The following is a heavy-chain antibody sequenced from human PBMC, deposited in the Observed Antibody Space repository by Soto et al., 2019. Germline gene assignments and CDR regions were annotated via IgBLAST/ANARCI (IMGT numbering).Heavy chain of an antibody. V-gene: IGHV3-23*01. J-gene: IGHJ4*02. D-gene: IGHD2-15*01. CDR2: ISGSGGST. CDR3: AKGTRRPHCSGGSCYPPLFDY. Sequence: GGSLRLSCAASGFTFSSYAMSWVRQAPGKGLEWVSAISGSGGSTYYADSVKGRFTISRDNSKNTLYLQMNSLRAEDTAVYYCAKGTRRPHCSGGSCYPPLFDYWGQGTLVTVSS. CDR1: GFTFSSYA.